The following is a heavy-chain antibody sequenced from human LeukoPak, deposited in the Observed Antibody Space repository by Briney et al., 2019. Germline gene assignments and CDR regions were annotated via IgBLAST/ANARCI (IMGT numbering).Heavy chain of an antibody. D-gene: IGHD2-2*01. CDR2: IGGSGGST. Sequence: PGASLRLSCAASGFTFSSYAMSWVRQAPGKGLEWVSAIGGSGGSTYYADSVKGRFTISRDNSKNTLYLQMNSLRAEDTAVYYCAKDISYCSSTSCYYGNGMDVWGQGTTVTVSS. J-gene: IGHJ6*02. V-gene: IGHV3-23*01. CDR1: GFTFSSYA. CDR3: AKDISYCSSTSCYYGNGMDV.